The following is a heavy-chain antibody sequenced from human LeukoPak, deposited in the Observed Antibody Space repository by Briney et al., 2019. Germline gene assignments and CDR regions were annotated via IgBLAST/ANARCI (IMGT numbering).Heavy chain of an antibody. D-gene: IGHD1-26*01. V-gene: IGHV3-33*01. Sequence: GGSLRLSCAASGFTFSSYGLHWVRQAPGKGLEWVALIWFDGNNKYYADSVKGRFTISRDNSKNTLYLQMNSLRADDTAVYYCARESTALLRVGATTHFDYWGQGTLVTVSS. J-gene: IGHJ4*02. CDR1: GFTFSSYG. CDR3: ARESTALLRVGATTHFDY. CDR2: IWFDGNNK.